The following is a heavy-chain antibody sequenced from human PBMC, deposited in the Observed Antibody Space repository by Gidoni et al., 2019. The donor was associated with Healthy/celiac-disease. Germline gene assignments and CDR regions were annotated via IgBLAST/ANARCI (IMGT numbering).Heavy chain of an antibody. V-gene: IGHV4-59*01. CDR3: ARVRGYESSDIWFDP. CDR1: GGSISSYY. J-gene: IGHJ5*02. CDR2: IYYSGST. Sequence: QVQLPASGPGLVKPSETLSLTCTASGGSISSYYWSWIRQPPGKGLEWIGYIYYSGSTNYNPSLKSRVTISVDTSKNQFSLKLSSVTAADTAVYYCARVRGYESSDIWFDPWGQGTLVTVSS. D-gene: IGHD5-12*01.